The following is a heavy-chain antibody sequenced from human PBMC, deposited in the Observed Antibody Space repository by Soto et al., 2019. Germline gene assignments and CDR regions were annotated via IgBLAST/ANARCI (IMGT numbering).Heavy chain of an antibody. V-gene: IGHV4-59*08. D-gene: IGHD2-8*01. J-gene: IGHJ4*02. CDR1: GGSISSYY. CDR3: ARLVIDIVLMVPGYFDY. CDR2: IYYSGST. Sequence: SETLSLTCTVSGGSISSYYWSWIRRPPGKGLEWIGYIYYSGSTYYNPSLKSRVTISVDTSKNQFSLKLSSVTAADTAVYYCARLVIDIVLMVPGYFDYWGQGTLVTVSS.